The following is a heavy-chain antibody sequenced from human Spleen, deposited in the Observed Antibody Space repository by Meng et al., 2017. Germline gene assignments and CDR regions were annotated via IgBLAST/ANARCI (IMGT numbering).Heavy chain of an antibody. Sequence: ASVKVSCKVSGGTFSSYTISWVRQAPGQGLEWMGIINPSGGGTSYAQRFQGRVTMTRDTSTSTVYMELSSLRSEDTAVYYCARATGLRWWNAFDIWGQGTTVTVSS. D-gene: IGHD4-23*01. CDR1: GGTFSSYT. J-gene: IGHJ3*02. CDR2: INPSGGGT. CDR3: ARATGLRWWNAFDI. V-gene: IGHV1-46*01.